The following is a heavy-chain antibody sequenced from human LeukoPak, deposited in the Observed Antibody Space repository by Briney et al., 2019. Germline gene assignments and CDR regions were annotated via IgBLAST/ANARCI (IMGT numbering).Heavy chain of an antibody. CDR1: GGSISSYY. V-gene: IGHV4-59*01. J-gene: IGHJ4*02. Sequence: SETLSLTCTVSGGSISSYYWSWIRQPPGKGLEWIGYIYYSGSTNYNPSLKSRVTISVDTSKNQFSLKLSSVTAADTAVYYCARDFIGGSSWPWGQGTLVTVSP. D-gene: IGHD6-13*01. CDR3: ARDFIGGSSWP. CDR2: IYYSGST.